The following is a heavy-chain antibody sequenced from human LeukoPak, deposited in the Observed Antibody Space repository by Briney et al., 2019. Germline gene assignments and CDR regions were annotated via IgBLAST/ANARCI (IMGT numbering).Heavy chain of an antibody. CDR1: GCTFSSYA. D-gene: IGHD4-23*01. J-gene: IGHJ4*02. CDR2: ISYDGSNK. Sequence: GGSLRLSCAASGCTFSSYAMHWVRKAPGKGLEWVAVISYDGSNKYYADSVKGRFTISRDNSKNTLYLQMNSLRAEDTAVYYCARAPTQTTVVEWGQGTLVTVSS. CDR3: ARAPTQTTVVE. V-gene: IGHV3-30*04.